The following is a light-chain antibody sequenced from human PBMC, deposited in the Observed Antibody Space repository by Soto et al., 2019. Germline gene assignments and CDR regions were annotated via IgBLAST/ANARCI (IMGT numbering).Light chain of an antibody. J-gene: IGKJ4*01. CDR2: WAS. Sequence: DIVMTQSPDSLAVSVGERATINCKSRQSVLYSSNNKNYLAWYQQKPGQPPKLLIYWASTRESGVPDRFSGSGSRTDFTLTISSLRAEDVAVYYCQQYYSPPLTFGGVTKVEIK. CDR3: QQYYSPPLT. CDR1: QSVLYSSNNKNY. V-gene: IGKV4-1*01.